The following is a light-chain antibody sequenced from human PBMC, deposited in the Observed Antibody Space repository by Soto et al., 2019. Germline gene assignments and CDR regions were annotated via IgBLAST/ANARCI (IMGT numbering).Light chain of an antibody. J-gene: IGKJ4*01. V-gene: IGKV3-15*01. CDR3: QQYNNWPT. CDR2: DAS. Sequence: EIVMTQSPATLSVSPGERATLSCSASQSVSSNLAWYQQKPVQSPMLLIYDASTRATGIPARFSGSWSGTEFTLTISSLPSEDFAVYYWQQYNNWPTFGGGTKVEIK. CDR1: QSVSSN.